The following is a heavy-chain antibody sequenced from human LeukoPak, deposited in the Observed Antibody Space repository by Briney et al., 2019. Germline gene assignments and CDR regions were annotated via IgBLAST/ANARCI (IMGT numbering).Heavy chain of an antibody. D-gene: IGHD6-13*01. J-gene: IGHJ5*02. CDR3: ARDLRSSRGGPGGPIVENWFDP. V-gene: IGHV4-4*07. CDR1: GFTFSSYA. Sequence: GSLRLSCAASGFTFSSYAMSWIRQPAGKGLEWIGRIYTSGSTNYNPSLKRRVTMSVDTYKNQFSLKLSSVTAADTAVYYCARDLRSSRGGPGGPIVENWFDPWGQGTLVTVSS. CDR2: IYTSGST.